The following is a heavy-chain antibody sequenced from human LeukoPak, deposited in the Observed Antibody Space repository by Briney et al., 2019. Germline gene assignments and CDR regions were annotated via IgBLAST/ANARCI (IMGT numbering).Heavy chain of an antibody. D-gene: IGHD4-11*01. V-gene: IGHV3-30*18. CDR3: AKDQPYYSIWENYFDY. CDR1: GFTFSSYG. Sequence: GGSLRLSCAASGFTFSSYGMHWVRQAPGKGLEWVAVISYDGSNKYYADSVKGRFTISRDNSKNALYLQMNSLRAEDTAVYYCAKDQPYYSIWENYFDYWGQGTLVTVSS. CDR2: ISYDGSNK. J-gene: IGHJ4*02.